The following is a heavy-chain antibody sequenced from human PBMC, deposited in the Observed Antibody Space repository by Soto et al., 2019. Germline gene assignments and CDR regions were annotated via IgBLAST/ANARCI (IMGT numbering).Heavy chain of an antibody. D-gene: IGHD3-3*01. CDR2: ISWNSNSI. V-gene: IGHV3-9*01. J-gene: IGHJ6*02. CDR1: EFTFDDYA. CDR3: AKDVTDDFWSGDGMDV. Sequence: EVQLVESGGGLVQPCRSLRLSCEASEFTFDDYAMHWVRQAPGKGLEWVSGISWNSNSIGYADSVKGRFTISRDNAQNSLYLHMNSLRAEDTALYYCAKDVTDDFWSGDGMDVWGQGTTVTVSS.